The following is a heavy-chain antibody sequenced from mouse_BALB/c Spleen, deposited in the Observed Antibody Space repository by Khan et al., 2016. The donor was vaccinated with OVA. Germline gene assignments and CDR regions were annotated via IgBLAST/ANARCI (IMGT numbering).Heavy chain of an antibody. D-gene: IGHD2-14*01. CDR1: GYTFTSYT. Sequence: VQLKQSGAELARPGASVKMSCKASGYTFTSYTIHWIKKRPGQGLEWIGYINPSNGYTNYNQKFKDKATLTTDKSSTTGYPQLSSLTSDDSAVYNGVRDGAYHRNDGWFAYWGQGTLVTVSA. V-gene: IGHV1-4*01. CDR2: INPSNGYT. J-gene: IGHJ3*01. CDR3: VRDGAYHRNDGWFAY.